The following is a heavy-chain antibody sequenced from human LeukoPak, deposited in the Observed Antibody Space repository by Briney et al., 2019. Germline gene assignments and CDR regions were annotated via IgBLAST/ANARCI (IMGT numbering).Heavy chain of an antibody. CDR1: GFRFSDFT. CDR2: IGGRGGST. J-gene: IGHJ5*02. Sequence: PGGSLRLSCAASGFRFSDFTMTWVRQAPGKGPDWVSAIGGRGGSTYYADSLGGRFTISRDNSKDMVYPQMNSLKVEDTATYYCGKEGGAWGQGTKVTVSS. CDR3: GKEGGA. V-gene: IGHV3-23*01. D-gene: IGHD3-16*01.